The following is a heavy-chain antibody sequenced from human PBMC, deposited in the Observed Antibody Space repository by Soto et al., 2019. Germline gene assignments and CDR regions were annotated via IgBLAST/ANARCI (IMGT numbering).Heavy chain of an antibody. J-gene: IGHJ5*02. CDR2: IYPGDSDT. CDR3: VRVGLVRDTSLSNAWLDP. CDR1: GYTFTSHW. Sequence: PGESLKISCKGSGYTFTSHWIGWVRQMPGKGLEWMGIIYPGDSDTRYSPSFQGQVIISADKSITTAYLQWSSLKASDTAMYYCVRVGLVRDTSLSNAWLDPWGQGTMVTVYS. D-gene: IGHD1-26*01. V-gene: IGHV5-51*01.